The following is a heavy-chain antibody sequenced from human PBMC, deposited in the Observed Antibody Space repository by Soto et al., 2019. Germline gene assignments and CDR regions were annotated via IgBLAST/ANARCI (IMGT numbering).Heavy chain of an antibody. V-gene: IGHV1-2*04. Sequence: ASVKVSCKASGYTFTGYYMHWVRQAPGQGLEWMGWINPNSGCTNNAQKFQGWVTMTRDTSISTAYVELSRLRSDDTAVYYGARVGSSWYDYWGQGTLVTVSS. CDR2: INPNSGCT. J-gene: IGHJ4*02. CDR3: ARVGSSWYDY. CDR1: GYTFTGYY. D-gene: IGHD6-13*01.